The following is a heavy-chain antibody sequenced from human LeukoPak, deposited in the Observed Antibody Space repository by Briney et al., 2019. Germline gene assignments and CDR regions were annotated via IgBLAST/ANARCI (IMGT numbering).Heavy chain of an antibody. CDR2: VYHTGNT. V-gene: IGHV4-4*02. Sequence: SGTLSLTCGVSGGSIRSVDWWGWVRQPPGKWLEWIGEVYHTGNTNYNPSLKSRVTMSVDKSNNQFSLTLTSVTAADTAVYYCARAVGYTTSKTSVRYFDPWGQGTLVSVSS. D-gene: IGHD3-16*02. CDR1: GGSIRSVDW. CDR3: ARAVGYTTSKTSVRYFDP. J-gene: IGHJ5*02.